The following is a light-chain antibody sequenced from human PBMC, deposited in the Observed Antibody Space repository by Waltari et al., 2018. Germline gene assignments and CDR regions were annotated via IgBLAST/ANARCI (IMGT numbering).Light chain of an antibody. Sequence: SYVLTQTPSVSVAPGKTATLSCGGTKIGSKSVHWYQQKAGQAPVLVVYDDKERPSGIPERVSGTNSGNTATLTISRVEAGDEADYYCQVWDRSTDAVVFGGGTELTVL. CDR2: DDK. V-gene: IGLV3-21*03. J-gene: IGLJ2*01. CDR1: KIGSKS. CDR3: QVWDRSTDAVV.